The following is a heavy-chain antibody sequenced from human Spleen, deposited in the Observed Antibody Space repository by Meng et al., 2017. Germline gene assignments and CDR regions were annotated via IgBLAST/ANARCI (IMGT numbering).Heavy chain of an antibody. D-gene: IGHD6-13*01. CDR3: ARGRIEAAGHVLTYFDY. Sequence: SETLSLTCTVPGGSISSYYWGWIRQPPGKGLEWIGSIYYSGSTYYNPSLKSRVTISVDTSKNQFSLKLSSVAAADTAVYYCARGRIEAAGHVLTYFDYWGQGTLVTVSS. CDR2: IYYSGST. CDR1: GGSISSYY. J-gene: IGHJ4*02. V-gene: IGHV4-39*07.